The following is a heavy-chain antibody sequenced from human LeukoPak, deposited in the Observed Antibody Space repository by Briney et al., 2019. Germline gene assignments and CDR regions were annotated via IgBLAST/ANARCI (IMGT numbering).Heavy chain of an antibody. Sequence: PGGSLRLSCAASGFTVSSNYMSWVRQAPGKGLEWVSVIYSGGSTYYADSVKGRFTISRDNSKNTLYLQMNSLRAEDTAVYYCARHCSGGSCHYGGDYWGQGTLVTVSS. CDR3: ARHCSGGSCHYGGDY. CDR1: GFTVSSNY. D-gene: IGHD2-15*01. V-gene: IGHV3-53*01. J-gene: IGHJ4*02. CDR2: IYSGGST.